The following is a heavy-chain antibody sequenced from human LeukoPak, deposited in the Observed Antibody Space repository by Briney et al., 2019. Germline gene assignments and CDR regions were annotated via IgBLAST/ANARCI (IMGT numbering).Heavy chain of an antibody. CDR1: GGSISSSSYY. D-gene: IGHD6-13*01. J-gene: IGHJ5*02. CDR2: FYDSGST. CDR3: ATRGTSSSWYGPIDPFDP. Sequence: PSETLSLTCTVSGGSISSSSYYWGWIRQPPGKGLEWIGSFYDSGSTYYNPSLKSRVTISVVTSKNQFSLKLSSVTAADTAVYYCATRGTSSSWYGPIDPFDPWGKGTLVTVSS. V-gene: IGHV4-39*07.